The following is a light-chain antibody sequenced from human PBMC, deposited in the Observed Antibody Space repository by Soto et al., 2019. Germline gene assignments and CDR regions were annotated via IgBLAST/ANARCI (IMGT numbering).Light chain of an antibody. V-gene: IGLV9-49*01. CDR1: SGYSNYK. CDR3: GADHGSGSNFVHYV. Sequence: QAVVTQPPSASASLGASVTLTCTLSSGYSNYKVDWYQQRPGKGPRFVMRVGTGGIVGSKGDGIPDRFSVLGSGLNRYLTIKNIQEEDESDYHCGADHGSGSNFVHYVFGTGTKLTVL. CDR2: VGTGGIVG. J-gene: IGLJ1*01.